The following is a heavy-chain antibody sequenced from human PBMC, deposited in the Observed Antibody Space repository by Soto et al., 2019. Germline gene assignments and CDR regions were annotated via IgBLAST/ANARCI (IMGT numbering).Heavy chain of an antibody. Sequence: QVQLVQSGAEVKKPGASVKVSCKASGYTFTTYYMHWVRQAPGQGLEWMGIINPSGGFTTYAQKFQGRVTMTRDTSTSTVYMGLSSLRSEDTAVYYCARDKEPWGNRQNWLDPWGQGTLVTVSS. CDR2: INPSGGFT. J-gene: IGHJ5*02. D-gene: IGHD3-16*01. CDR1: GYTFTTYY. V-gene: IGHV1-46*03. CDR3: ARDKEPWGNRQNWLDP.